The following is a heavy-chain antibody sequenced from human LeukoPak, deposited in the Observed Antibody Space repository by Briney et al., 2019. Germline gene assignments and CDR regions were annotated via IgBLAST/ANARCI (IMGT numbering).Heavy chain of an antibody. J-gene: IGHJ4*02. D-gene: IGHD3-16*01. V-gene: IGHV3-53*01. CDR1: GFTASSNY. CDR2: IYSGRYT. CDR3: ARDLFTDAYK. Sequence: GGSLRLSCVASGFTASSNYITCGRHPPAEGLEWIAVIYSGRYTYYAVSVKGRFTISRDDSKNTLYLQMNSLRDEDTAVYDSARDLFTDAYKWGQGTLVTVSS.